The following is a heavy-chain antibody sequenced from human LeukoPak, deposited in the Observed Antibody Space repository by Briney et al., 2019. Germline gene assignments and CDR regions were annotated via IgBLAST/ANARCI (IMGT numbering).Heavy chain of an antibody. CDR3: ARGGRITMVRGDRRVDY. CDR1: GYAFTSYG. Sequence: ASVKGSCKASGYAFTSYGISWVRQAPGQGREWMGWISAYNGNTNYTQKLQGRVTMTRNTSISTAYMELSSLRSEDTAVYYCARGGRITMVRGDRRVDYWGQGTLVTVSS. D-gene: IGHD3-10*01. J-gene: IGHJ4*02. V-gene: IGHV1-18*01. CDR2: ISAYNGNT.